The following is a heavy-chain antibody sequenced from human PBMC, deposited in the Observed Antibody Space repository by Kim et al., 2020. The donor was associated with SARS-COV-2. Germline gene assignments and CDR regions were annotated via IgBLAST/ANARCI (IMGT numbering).Heavy chain of an antibody. J-gene: IGHJ6*02. D-gene: IGHD3-10*01. CDR1: NYSFSNHG. CDR3: ARDGTMVRGVITHYYGMDV. CDR2: ISISNGDT. V-gene: IGHV1-18*01. Sequence: ASVKVSCKASNYSFSNHGISWVRQAPGQGLEWMGWISISNGDTRYAQNFQGRVTVTTDTSTSTAYVELRSLTSDDTAVYYCARDGTMVRGVITHYYGMDVWGQGTPVTVSS.